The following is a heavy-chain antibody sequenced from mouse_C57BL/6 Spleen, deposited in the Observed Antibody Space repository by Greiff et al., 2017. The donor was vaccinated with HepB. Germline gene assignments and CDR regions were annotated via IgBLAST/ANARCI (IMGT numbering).Heavy chain of an antibody. J-gene: IGHJ1*03. V-gene: IGHV1-55*01. D-gene: IGHD1-1*01. Sequence: QVQLQQSGAELVKPGASVKMSCKASGYTFTSYWITWVKQRPGQGLEWIGDIYPGSGSTNYNEKFKSKATLTVDTSSSTAYMQLSSLTSEDSAVYYCARPVVATDYWYFDVWGTGTTVTVSS. CDR3: ARPVVATDYWYFDV. CDR1: GYTFTSYW. CDR2: IYPGSGST.